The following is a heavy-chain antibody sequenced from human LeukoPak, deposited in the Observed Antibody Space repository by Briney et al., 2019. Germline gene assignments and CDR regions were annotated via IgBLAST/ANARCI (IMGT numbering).Heavy chain of an antibody. CDR2: ISYDGVYK. CDR1: GFTFSNNA. V-gene: IGHV3-30*04. J-gene: IGHJ6*03. Sequence: GGSLRLSCAASGFTFSNNAMHWVRQAPGKGLEWVSIISYDGVYKYYADSVMGRFTISRDNSKNTLYLQMNSLRFDDTAVYYCARESPSYYMAVWGKGTTVTVSS. CDR3: ARESPSYYMAV.